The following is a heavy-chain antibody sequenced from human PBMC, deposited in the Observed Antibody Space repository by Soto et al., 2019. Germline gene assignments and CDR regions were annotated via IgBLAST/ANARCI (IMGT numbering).Heavy chain of an antibody. CDR2: ISPFFGTA. D-gene: IGHD3-16*01. CDR3: ARGETYLGV. Sequence: SVKVSCKASGGTFSNYAINWVRQAPGQGLEWMGGISPFFGTAKNAQKFQGRVTITADESTSTANMELSSLISEDTAVYYCARGETYLGVWGQGTTVTVSS. CDR1: GGTFSNYA. V-gene: IGHV1-69*13. J-gene: IGHJ6*02.